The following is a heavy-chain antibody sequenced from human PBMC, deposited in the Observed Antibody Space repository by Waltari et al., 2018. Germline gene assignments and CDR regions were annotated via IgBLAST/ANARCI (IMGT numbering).Heavy chain of an antibody. Sequence: QDLLQQWGAGVLKPSETLSLTCAVQSGSFSDYYWTWIRQPPGTGLEWLGEIHHSGITTYNQSLKSRVTISVDTYKNQFSLNLRSLTAADTAVYYCARPVGGGRYYNWFDSWGQGTLVTVSS. CDR2: IHHSGIT. J-gene: IGHJ5*01. CDR1: SGSFSDYY. CDR3: ARPVGGGRYYNWFDS. V-gene: IGHV4-34*02. D-gene: IGHD1-26*01.